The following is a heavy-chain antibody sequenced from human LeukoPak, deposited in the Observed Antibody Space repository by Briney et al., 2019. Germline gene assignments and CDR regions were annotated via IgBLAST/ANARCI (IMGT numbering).Heavy chain of an antibody. CDR2: IYSGGST. CDR1: GFTVSSNY. Sequence: GGSLRLSCAASGFTVSSNYMSWVRQAPGKGLEWVSVIYSGGSTYYADSVKGRFTISRDNSKNTLYLQMSSLRTADTAVYYCARDVGDEGNYWGQGTLVTVSS. D-gene: IGHD3-16*01. J-gene: IGHJ4*02. CDR3: ARDVGDEGNY. V-gene: IGHV3-53*01.